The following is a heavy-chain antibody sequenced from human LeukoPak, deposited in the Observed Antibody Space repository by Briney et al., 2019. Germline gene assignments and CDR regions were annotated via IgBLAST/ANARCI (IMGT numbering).Heavy chain of an antibody. V-gene: IGHV3-21*01. CDR1: VHAFDTYS. Sequence: PGGSLRLSCAASVHAFDTYSMTWVRQAPAKGRECVSTISSWSSFIYSADSVTGRFTISRDNAKNSLYLQMNSLRAEDTAVYYCARACSTNSWFDPWGQGTLVIVSS. CDR3: ARACSTNSWFDP. J-gene: IGHJ5*02. D-gene: IGHD2-2*01. CDR2: ISSWSSFI.